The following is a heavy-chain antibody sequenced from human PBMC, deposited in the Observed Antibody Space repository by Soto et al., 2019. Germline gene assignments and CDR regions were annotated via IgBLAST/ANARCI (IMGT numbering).Heavy chain of an antibody. CDR1: GGSFSGYY. D-gene: IGHD2-15*01. CDR3: VRDMQLWRLDS. V-gene: IGHV4-34*01. J-gene: IGHJ4*02. Sequence: PSETLSLTCAIYGGSFSGYYWSWLRQPPGKGLEWIGEINHSGSTNYNPSLKSRVTISADTSKNTLYLHINSLRAEDTAVYYCVRDMQLWRLDSWGQGTLVTVSS. CDR2: INHSGST.